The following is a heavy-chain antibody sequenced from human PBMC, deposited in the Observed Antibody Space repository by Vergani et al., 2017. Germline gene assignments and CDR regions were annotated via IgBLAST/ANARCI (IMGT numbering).Heavy chain of an antibody. CDR3: ASLLVGTSYYDFWSGRRGMDV. D-gene: IGHD3-3*01. Sequence: QVQLQESGPGLVKPSQTLSLTCTVSGGSISSGGYYWSWIRQHPGKGLEWIGYIYYSGSTYYNPSLKGRVTISVDTSKNQFSLKLSSVTAADTAVYYCASLLVGTSYYDFWSGRRGMDVWGQGTTVTVSS. CDR2: IYYSGST. CDR1: GGSISSGGYY. V-gene: IGHV4-31*03. J-gene: IGHJ6*02.